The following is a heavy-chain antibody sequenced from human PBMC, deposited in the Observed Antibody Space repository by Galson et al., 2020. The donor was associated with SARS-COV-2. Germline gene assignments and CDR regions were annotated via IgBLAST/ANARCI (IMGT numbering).Heavy chain of an antibody. CDR3: DRTWISTTTSRTFDY. CDR2: IDWDGDK. D-gene: IGHD1-1*01. J-gene: IGHJ4*02. CDR1: GFSLSTNGLC. Sequence: SAPTLVKPTQTLTLTCTLSGFSLSTNGLCVSWIRQPPRNALEWLARIDWDGDKHYSTSLKTRFTISKDTSKNQVVLIMTNMDPVDTATYYCDRTWISTTTSRTFDYWGQGTRVTGSS. V-gene: IGHV2-70*11.